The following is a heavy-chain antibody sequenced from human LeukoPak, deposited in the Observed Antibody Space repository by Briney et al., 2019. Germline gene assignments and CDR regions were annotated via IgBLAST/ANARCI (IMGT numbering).Heavy chain of an antibody. V-gene: IGHV3-21*01. CDR3: TRVSYADGGYFDY. CDR1: GFTFSSYY. J-gene: IGHJ4*02. D-gene: IGHD3-16*01. CDR2: ISRSTNYT. Sequence: GGSLRLSCAASGFTFSSYYMNWVGQAPGKGLEWVSSISRSTNYTYYADSVKGRFTISRDNAKNSLYLQMNSLTAEDTAVYYCTRVSYADGGYFDYWGQGTLVTVSS.